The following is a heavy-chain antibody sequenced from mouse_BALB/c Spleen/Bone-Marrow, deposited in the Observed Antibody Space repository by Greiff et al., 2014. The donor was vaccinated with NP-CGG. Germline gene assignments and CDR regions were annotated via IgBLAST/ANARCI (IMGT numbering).Heavy chain of an antibody. CDR1: GFNIKDTY. V-gene: IGHV14-3*02. Sequence: EVQGVESGAEPVKPGASVKLSCTAPGFNIKDTYLHWVKQRPEQGLEWIGRIDPANGNTKYDPKFQGKATITADTSSNTAYLQLSSLTSEDTAVYYCASYRYAWYFDVWGAGTTVTVSS. CDR3: ASYRYAWYFDV. D-gene: IGHD2-14*01. J-gene: IGHJ1*01. CDR2: IDPANGNT.